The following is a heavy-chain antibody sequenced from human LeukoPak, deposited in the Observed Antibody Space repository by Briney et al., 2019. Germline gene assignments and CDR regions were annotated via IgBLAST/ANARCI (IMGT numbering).Heavy chain of an antibody. J-gene: IGHJ4*02. D-gene: IGHD6-13*01. V-gene: IGHV3-23*01. CDR2: ISGSGGST. CDR3: AKKSIMGDSSSWYYFDY. Sequence: GGSLRLSCAASGFTFSTYSMNWVRQAPGKGLEWVSAISGSGGSTYYADSVKGRFTISRDNSKNTLYLQMNSLRAEDTAVYYCAKKSIMGDSSSWYYFDYWGQGTLVTVSS. CDR1: GFTFSTYS.